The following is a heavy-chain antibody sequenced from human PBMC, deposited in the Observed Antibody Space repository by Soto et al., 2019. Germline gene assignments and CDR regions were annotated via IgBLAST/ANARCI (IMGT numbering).Heavy chain of an antibody. V-gene: IGHV4-59*08. Sequence: QVQLQESGPGLVKPSETLFLTCTVSGGSISYYYWSWIRQPPEKGLEWIGYIYYSGGTNYNPSLKSQVTISVDTSKNQISLELSSVTAADTAVYYCARSSYGSGRPNLDSWGQGTLVSVSS. CDR1: GGSISYYY. CDR2: IYYSGGT. D-gene: IGHD3-10*01. J-gene: IGHJ4*02. CDR3: ARSSYGSGRPNLDS.